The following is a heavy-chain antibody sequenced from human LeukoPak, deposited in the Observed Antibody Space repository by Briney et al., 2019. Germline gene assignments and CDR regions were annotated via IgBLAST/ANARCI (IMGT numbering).Heavy chain of an antibody. D-gene: IGHD5-18*01. CDR1: GGSISSYY. CDR2: IYYSGST. J-gene: IGHJ4*02. CDR3: ARGAAGYSYG. V-gene: IGHV4-59*01. Sequence: SETLSLTCTVSGGSISSYYWSWIRQPPGKGLEWIGHIYYSGSTNYNPSLKSRVTISIDTSKNQFSLRLSSVTAADPAVDYCARGAAGYSYGWGQGTLVTVSS.